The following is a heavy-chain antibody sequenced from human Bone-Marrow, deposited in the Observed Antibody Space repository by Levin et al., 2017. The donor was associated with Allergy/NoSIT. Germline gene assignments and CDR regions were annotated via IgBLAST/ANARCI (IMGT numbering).Heavy chain of an antibody. CDR1: GFTFSSYW. V-gene: IGHV3-74*01. CDR3: ARDLSLWRLDY. D-gene: IGHD2-21*01. CDR2: VNEDGRGT. J-gene: IGHJ4*02. Sequence: GESLKISCTASGFTFSSYWMHWVRQAPGKGVVWVSRVNEDGRGTNYYADSVKGRFTISRDNAKNTVYLQMNSLRAEDTAVYYCARDLSLWRLDYWGQGILVTVSS.